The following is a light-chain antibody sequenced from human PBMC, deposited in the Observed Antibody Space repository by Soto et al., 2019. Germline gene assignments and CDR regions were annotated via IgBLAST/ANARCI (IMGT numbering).Light chain of an antibody. J-gene: IGKJ1*01. V-gene: IGKV4-1*01. Sequence: DIVMTQSPDSLAVSLGERATINCKSSQSVLHSPTNNNYLAWYQKKPGQPPKLLIYWASTRESGVPDRFSGSGSGTDCTLTINSLRAEDAAVYYCHQYYSIPRTFGQGTKVEVK. CDR3: HQYYSIPRT. CDR2: WAS. CDR1: QSVLHSPTNNNY.